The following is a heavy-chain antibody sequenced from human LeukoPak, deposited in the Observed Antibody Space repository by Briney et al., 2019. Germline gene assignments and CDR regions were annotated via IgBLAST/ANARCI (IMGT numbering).Heavy chain of an antibody. D-gene: IGHD4-17*01. CDR2: IKQDGSEK. V-gene: IGHV3-7*03. CDR3: AKDHREDYGDYFMGLAAFDY. J-gene: IGHJ4*02. Sequence: GGSLRLSCAASGFTFSSYWISWVRHAPGKWLEWVANIKQDGSEKYYVDSVKGRFTISRDNAKNSLYLKMTSLRAEDTAVYYCAKDHREDYGDYFMGLAAFDYWGQGTLVPVSS. CDR1: GFTFSSYW.